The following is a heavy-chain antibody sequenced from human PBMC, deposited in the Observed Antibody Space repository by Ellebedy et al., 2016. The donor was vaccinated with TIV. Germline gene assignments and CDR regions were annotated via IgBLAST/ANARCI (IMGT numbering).Heavy chain of an antibody. D-gene: IGHD3-22*01. CDR3: AKEYDSRGYGAYFDH. V-gene: IGHV3-30*18. CDR1: GFTFSTYG. J-gene: IGHJ4*02. CDR2: ISYDGGTK. Sequence: GESLKISCAASGFTFSTYGMQWVRQAPGKGLEWVAVISYDGGTKYYADSVKGRFTISRDNSKNTMYLQMNSLRADDTAVYYCAKEYDSRGYGAYFDHWGQGTLVTVSS.